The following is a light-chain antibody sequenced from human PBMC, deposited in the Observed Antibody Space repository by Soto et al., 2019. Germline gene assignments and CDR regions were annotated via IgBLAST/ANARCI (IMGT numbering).Light chain of an antibody. CDR3: QHSTTWT. Sequence: IQLTQSPSSLPASVGDRVTITCRASQGISSYLAWYQQKPGKAPKLLIYDASSLQSGVPSRFSGSGSGTEFTLTITRLEPEDFATYSCQHSTTWTFGQGTKVDIK. CDR1: QGISSY. CDR2: DAS. J-gene: IGKJ1*01. V-gene: IGKV1-9*01.